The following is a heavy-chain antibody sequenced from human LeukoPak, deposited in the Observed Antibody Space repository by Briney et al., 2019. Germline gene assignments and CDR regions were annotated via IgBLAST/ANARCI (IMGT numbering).Heavy chain of an antibody. Sequence: TGGSLRLSCAASGFTFKSYWMSWVRQAPGKGLEWVSVIYSDGPTYYADSVKGRFTISRDISKNTVYLQMNSLRTEDTAVYYCARGIEMAAIFFSTWGQGTLVTVSS. V-gene: IGHV3-53*01. CDR3: ARGIEMAAIFFST. CDR1: GFTFKSYW. D-gene: IGHD5-24*01. CDR2: IYSDGPT. J-gene: IGHJ5*02.